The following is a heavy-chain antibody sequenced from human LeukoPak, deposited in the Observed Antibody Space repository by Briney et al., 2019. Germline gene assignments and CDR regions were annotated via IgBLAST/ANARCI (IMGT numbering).Heavy chain of an antibody. V-gene: IGHV6-1*01. J-gene: IGHJ5*02. D-gene: IGHD6-13*01. CDR3: AREAYSSSWYRGGNWFDP. Sequence: SQTLSLTCAISGDTVSSNSAGWNWIRQSPSRGLEWLGRTYYRSKWYNDYAVSVKSRITINPDTSKNQFSLQLNSVTPEDTAVYYCAREAYSSSWYRGGNWFDPWGQGTLVTVSS. CDR1: GDTVSSNSAG. CDR2: TYYRSKWYN.